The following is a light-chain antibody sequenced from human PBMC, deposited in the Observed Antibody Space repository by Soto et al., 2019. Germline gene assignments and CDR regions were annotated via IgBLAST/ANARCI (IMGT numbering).Light chain of an antibody. V-gene: IGKV3-15*01. J-gene: IGKJ1*01. CDR2: DAS. Sequence: EIVMTQSPATLSVSPGERATLSCRASQSVSSKLAWYQHKPGQAPRLLIYDASTRAAAIPARFSGSGSGTDFTLTISRLEPEDFAVYYCQQYGSSPPRTFGQGTKVDI. CDR3: QQYGSSPPRT. CDR1: QSVSSK.